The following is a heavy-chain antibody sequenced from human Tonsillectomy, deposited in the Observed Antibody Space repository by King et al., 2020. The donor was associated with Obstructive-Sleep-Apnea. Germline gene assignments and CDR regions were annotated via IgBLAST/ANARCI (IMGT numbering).Heavy chain of an antibody. CDR1: GASISSGGHC. Sequence: LQLQESGPRLVRPPQTLSLTCTVSGASISSGGHCWSWIRQHPGRGLEWIGCIYYSGSTYYNPSLKSRVSISLDTSKKQFSLKLTSVTAADTSVYYCARDLWFEESKIFYSTYGMDVWGQGTTVTVSS. D-gene: IGHD3-10*01. CDR3: ARDLWFEESKIFYSTYGMDV. J-gene: IGHJ6*02. CDR2: IYYSGST. V-gene: IGHV4-31*03.